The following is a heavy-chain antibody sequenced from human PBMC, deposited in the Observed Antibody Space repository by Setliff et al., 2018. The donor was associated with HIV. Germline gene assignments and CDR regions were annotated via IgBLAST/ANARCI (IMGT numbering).Heavy chain of an antibody. CDR3: ATVVGSAYSMGRYMDV. CDR2: IYYSGAT. Sequence: SETLSLTCTVSGGSISSGGYYWSWIRQHPGKGLEWIGSIYYSGATYDNPSLTSRVTISVDTSKNQFSLKLNSVTAADTAVYYCATVVGSAYSMGRYMDVWGKGTTVTVSS. CDR1: GGSISSGGYY. V-gene: IGHV4-39*01. D-gene: IGHD4-4*01. J-gene: IGHJ6*03.